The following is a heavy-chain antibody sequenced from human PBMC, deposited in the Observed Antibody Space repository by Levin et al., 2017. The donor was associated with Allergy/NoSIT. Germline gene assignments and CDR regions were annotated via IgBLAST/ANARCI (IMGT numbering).Heavy chain of an antibody. CDR1: GFSFSRCW. J-gene: IGHJ4*01. V-gene: IGHV3-7*01. CDR3: AENGGNSD. Sequence: GGSLRLSCAASGFSFSRCWMSWVRQAPGKGLEWLATINQEGTKKYYVDSVKGRFTISRDNAKNPLYLQMNSLRAEDTAMYYCAENGGNSDWGHGTLVTVSS. D-gene: IGHD4-23*01. CDR2: INQEGTKK.